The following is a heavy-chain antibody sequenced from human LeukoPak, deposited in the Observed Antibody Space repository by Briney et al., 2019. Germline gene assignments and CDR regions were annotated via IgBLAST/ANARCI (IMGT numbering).Heavy chain of an antibody. J-gene: IGHJ4*02. D-gene: IGHD2-15*01. CDR1: GYTFASYD. CDR3: ARTLRRHCSGGSCYSPHLDY. Sequence: ASVKVSCKASGYTFASYDINWVRQATGQGLEWMGWMNPNSGNTGYTQKFQGRVTMTRDTSISTAYMELSSLRSEDTAVYYCARTLRRHCSGGSCYSPHLDYWGQGTLVTVSS. V-gene: IGHV1-8*01. CDR2: MNPNSGNT.